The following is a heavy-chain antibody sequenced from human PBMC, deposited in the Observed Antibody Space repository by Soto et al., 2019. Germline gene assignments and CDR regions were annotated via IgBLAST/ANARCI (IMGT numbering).Heavy chain of an antibody. CDR2: MYAGGDT. D-gene: IGHD2-21*01. J-gene: IGHJ4*01. CDR1: GLSVSDNY. CDR3: VSRIPSWVFDY. Sequence: GGSLRLSCGASGLSVSDNYMGWVRQAPGRGLEWVSVMYAGGDTHYADSVKGRFTISRDKSENTLYLQMSSLRDEDTGVYFCVSRIPSWVFDYWGLGTLVTVSS. V-gene: IGHV3-53*01.